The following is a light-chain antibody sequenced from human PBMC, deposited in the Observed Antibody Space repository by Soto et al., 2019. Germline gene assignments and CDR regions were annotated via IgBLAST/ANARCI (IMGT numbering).Light chain of an antibody. Sequence: ENVLTQSTGTLSLSPGERATLSYRASQSISSSFLAWYQQKPGQAPRLLIFGASSRATGIPDRFSGSGSGTDFTLSISRLEPEDFAVYYCQQYGGSPYTFGQGTKLEIK. CDR1: QSISSSF. CDR3: QQYGGSPYT. CDR2: GAS. V-gene: IGKV3-20*01. J-gene: IGKJ2*01.